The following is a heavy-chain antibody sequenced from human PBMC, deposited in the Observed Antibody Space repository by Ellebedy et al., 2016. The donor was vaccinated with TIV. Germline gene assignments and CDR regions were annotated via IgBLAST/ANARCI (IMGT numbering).Heavy chain of an antibody. Sequence: GGSLRLSCAASGFTFRNAWMNWVRQAPGKGLEWVGRIKSKGDGGTTDYAAPVKGRFTISRDDSNNTLFLEMNSLKIEDTAMFYCATGRDWFKYWGQGALVTVSS. V-gene: IGHV3-15*07. J-gene: IGHJ4*02. D-gene: IGHD3-9*01. CDR3: ATGRDWFKY. CDR1: GFTFRNAW. CDR2: IKSKGDGGTT.